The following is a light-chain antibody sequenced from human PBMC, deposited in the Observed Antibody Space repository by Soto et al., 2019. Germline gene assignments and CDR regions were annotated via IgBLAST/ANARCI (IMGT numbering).Light chain of an antibody. CDR2: DAS. V-gene: IGKV3-11*01. Sequence: FRASQSVSSYLAWYQQKPGQAPRLLIYDASNRATGIPAWFSGSGCGQDCSLSSISLPAEDFVGYYSQQRNKWPTFGQGTRLEIK. J-gene: IGKJ5*01. CDR3: QQRNKWPT. CDR1: QSVSSY.